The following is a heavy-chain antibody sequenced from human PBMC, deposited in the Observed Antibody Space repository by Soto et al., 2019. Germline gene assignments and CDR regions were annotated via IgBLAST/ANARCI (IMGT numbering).Heavy chain of an antibody. CDR1: GFTFSSYS. J-gene: IGHJ6*02. CDR2: TSSSSSYI. D-gene: IGHD3-3*01. CDR3: ARDRADFWSGYLKDYYYYGMDV. Sequence: GGSLRLSCAASGFTFSSYSMNWVRQAPGKGLEWVSSTSSSSSYIYYADSVKGRFTISRDNAKNSLYLQMNSLRAEDTAVYYCARDRADFWSGYLKDYYYYGMDVWGQGTTVTVSS. V-gene: IGHV3-21*01.